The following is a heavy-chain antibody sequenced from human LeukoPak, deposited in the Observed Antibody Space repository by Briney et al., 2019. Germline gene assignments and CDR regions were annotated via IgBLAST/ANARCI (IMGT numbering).Heavy chain of an antibody. CDR2: INHSGST. CDR1: GGSFSGYY. CDR3: ARAGIVGANPFDY. D-gene: IGHD1-26*01. J-gene: IGHJ4*02. V-gene: IGHV4-34*01. Sequence: SETLSLTCAVYGGSFSGYYWSWIRQPPGKGLEWIGEINHSGSTNYNPSLKSRVTISVDTSKNQFSPKLSSMTAADTAVYYCARAGIVGANPFDYWGQGTLVTVSS.